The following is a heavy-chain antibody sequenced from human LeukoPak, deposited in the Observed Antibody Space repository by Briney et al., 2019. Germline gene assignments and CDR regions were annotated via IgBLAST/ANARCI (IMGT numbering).Heavy chain of an antibody. CDR2: ISSSSSYT. D-gene: IGHD6-19*01. CDR3: ARDNVQWLRFAYNWFDP. CDR1: GFTFSDYY. V-gene: IGHV3-11*06. Sequence: PGGSLRLSCAASGFTFSDYYMSWIRQAPGKGLEWVSYISSSSSYTNYADSVKGRFTISRDNAKNSLYLQMNSLRAEDTAVYYCARDNVQWLRFAYNWFDPWGQGTLVTVSS. J-gene: IGHJ5*02.